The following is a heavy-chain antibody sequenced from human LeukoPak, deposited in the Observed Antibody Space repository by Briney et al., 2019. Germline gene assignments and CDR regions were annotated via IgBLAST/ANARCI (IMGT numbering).Heavy chain of an antibody. Sequence: PSETLSLTCAVHGGSFSGYYWSWIRQPPGKGLDWIGEINHSGSTNYNPSLKSRVTISVDTSKNQFSLKLSSVTAADTAVYYCARADYDFWSGYFYWGQGTLVTVSS. CDR3: ARADYDFWSGYFY. CDR2: INHSGST. J-gene: IGHJ4*02. V-gene: IGHV4-34*01. D-gene: IGHD3-3*01. CDR1: GGSFSGYY.